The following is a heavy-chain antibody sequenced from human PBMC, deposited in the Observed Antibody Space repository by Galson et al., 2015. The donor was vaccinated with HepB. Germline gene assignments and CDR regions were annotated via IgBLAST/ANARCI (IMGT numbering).Heavy chain of an antibody. J-gene: IGHJ4*02. V-gene: IGHV7-4-1*02. D-gene: IGHD6-19*01. Sequence: SVKVSCKASGYTFSSYAIIWVRQAPGQGLEWMGWINTNTGNPTFAQGFTGRFVFSLDTSVSTAYLQISSLKAEDTAVYYCGKAGPGGWYIDYWGQGALVTVCS. CDR1: GYTFSSYA. CDR2: INTNTGNP. CDR3: GKAGPGGWYIDY.